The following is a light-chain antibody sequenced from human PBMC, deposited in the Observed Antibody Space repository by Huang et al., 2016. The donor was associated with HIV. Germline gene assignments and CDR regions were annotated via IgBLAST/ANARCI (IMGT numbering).Light chain of an antibody. Sequence: AVQMTQSPSSLSASVGDRITITCRASQGARGGLGWYQQKPGKAPKLLIYGTSTLQSGVPARFSGSGSGTHYTLSINSLQPEDFATYYCLQAATYPWTFGQGTKVEIK. V-gene: IGKV1-6*01. CDR1: QGARGG. CDR3: LQAATYPWT. CDR2: GTS. J-gene: IGKJ1*01.